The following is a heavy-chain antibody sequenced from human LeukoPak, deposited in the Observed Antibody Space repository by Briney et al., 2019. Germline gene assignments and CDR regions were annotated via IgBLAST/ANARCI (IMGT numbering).Heavy chain of an antibody. CDR2: IIPIFGTA. D-gene: IGHD3-22*01. CDR3: ARAYYDDSSRPFDI. CDR1: GGTFSSYA. J-gene: IGHJ3*02. Sequence: GASVKVSCKASGGTFSSYAISWVRQAPGQGLEWMGRIIPIFGTANYAQKFQGRVTITTDESTSTAYMELSSLRSEDTAVYYCARAYYDDSSRPFDIWGQGTMVTVSS. V-gene: IGHV1-69*05.